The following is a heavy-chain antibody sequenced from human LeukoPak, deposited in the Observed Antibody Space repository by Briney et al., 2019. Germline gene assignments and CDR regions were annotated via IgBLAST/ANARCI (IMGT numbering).Heavy chain of an antibody. V-gene: IGHV1-24*01. J-gene: IGHJ5*02. CDR1: GYTLTELS. Sequence: ASVKVSCKVSGYTLTELSMHWVRQAPGKGLEWMGGFDPEDGETIYAQKFQGRVTMTEDTSTDTAYMELSSLRSEDTAVYYCARGGSGWYGGYNWFDPWGQGTLVTVSS. CDR3: ARGGSGWYGGYNWFDP. CDR2: FDPEDGET. D-gene: IGHD6-19*01.